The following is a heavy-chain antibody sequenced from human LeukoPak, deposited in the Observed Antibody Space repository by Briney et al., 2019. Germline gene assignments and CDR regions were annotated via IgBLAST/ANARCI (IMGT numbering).Heavy chain of an antibody. CDR2: IYYSGST. D-gene: IGHD3-22*01. CDR3: ARRTPILKNYDSDPIDAFDI. J-gene: IGHJ3*02. Sequence: SETLSLTCTVPGGSISSSSYYWGWIRQPPGKGLEWIVNIYYSGSTYDNSSLKSRVTISVDTSKNQFSLRLSSVTAADTAVYYCARRTPILKNYDSDPIDAFDIWGQGTMVTVSS. CDR1: GGSISSSSYY. V-gene: IGHV4-39*01.